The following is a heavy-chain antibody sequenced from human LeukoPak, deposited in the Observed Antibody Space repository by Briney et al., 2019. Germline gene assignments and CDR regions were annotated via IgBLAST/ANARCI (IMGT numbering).Heavy chain of an antibody. CDR1: GGSISSGDYY. D-gene: IGHD2-15*01. V-gene: IGHV4-30-4*08. J-gene: IGHJ2*01. CDR3: ARDIWKWYWYFDL. Sequence: SETLSLTCTVSGGSISSGDYYWSWIRQPPGKGLEWIGYIYYSGSTYYNPSLKSRVTISVDTSKNQFSLKLSSVTAADTAVYYCARDIWKWYWYFDLWGRGTLVTVSS. CDR2: IYYSGST.